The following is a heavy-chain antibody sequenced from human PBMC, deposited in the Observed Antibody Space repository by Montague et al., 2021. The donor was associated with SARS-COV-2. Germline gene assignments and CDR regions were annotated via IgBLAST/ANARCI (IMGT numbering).Heavy chain of an antibody. V-gene: IGHV4-4*02. D-gene: IGHD3/OR15-3a*01. CDR2: IYQSGST. CDR1: GDSIMTTNW. J-gene: IGHJ4*02. CDR3: VRAGGLDNRLAV. Sequence: SETLSLTCAVSGDSIMTTNWWSWVRQPPGKGLEWIGEIYQSGSTYYNSSLKSRVTMSIDKSKNQFSLELNSVTAADTALYYCVRAGGLDNRLAVWGQGAPVIVSS.